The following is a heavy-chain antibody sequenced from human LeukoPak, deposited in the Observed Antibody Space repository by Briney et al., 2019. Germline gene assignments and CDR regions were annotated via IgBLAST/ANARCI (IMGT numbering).Heavy chain of an antibody. D-gene: IGHD2-2*01. CDR2: ISSSGSTI. Sequence: GGSLRLSCAASGFTFSDYYMSWIRQAPGKGLEWVSYISSSGSTIYYADSVKGRITISRNNAKTSLYLQMNRLRAEDTAVYYCARDVGYYISTSCFNWFDPWGQGTLVTVSS. J-gene: IGHJ5*02. CDR3: ARDVGYYISTSCFNWFDP. CDR1: GFTFSDYY. V-gene: IGHV3-11*01.